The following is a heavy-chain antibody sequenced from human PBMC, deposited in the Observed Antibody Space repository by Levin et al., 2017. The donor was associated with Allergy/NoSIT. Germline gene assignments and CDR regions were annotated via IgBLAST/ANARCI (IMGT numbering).Heavy chain of an antibody. J-gene: IGHJ5*02. D-gene: IGHD1-7*01. CDR2: IRGKPDNYAT. Sequence: QPGGSLRLSCAASGFTFSDSPIHWVRQASGKGLEWVGRIRGKPDNYATSYAASITGRFTISRDDSKNTAYLQMNSLKTEDTAVYYCSRQLLGTAGFDPWGPGTLVTVSS. CDR3: SRQLLGTAGFDP. CDR1: GFTFSDSP. V-gene: IGHV3-73*01.